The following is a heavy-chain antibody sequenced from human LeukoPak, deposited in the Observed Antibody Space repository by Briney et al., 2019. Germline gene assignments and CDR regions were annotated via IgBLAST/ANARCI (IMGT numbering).Heavy chain of an antibody. Sequence: GGSLRLSCAASGFTFSSYSMNWVRQAPGKGLEWVSSISSSSSYIYYADSVKGRFTISRDNAKNSLYLQMNSLRAEDTAVYYSARSLRFLEWLGSYYYYYMDVWGKGTTVTVSS. CDR1: GFTFSSYS. CDR3: ARSLRFLEWLGSYYYYYMDV. V-gene: IGHV3-21*01. CDR2: ISSSSSYI. J-gene: IGHJ6*03. D-gene: IGHD3-3*01.